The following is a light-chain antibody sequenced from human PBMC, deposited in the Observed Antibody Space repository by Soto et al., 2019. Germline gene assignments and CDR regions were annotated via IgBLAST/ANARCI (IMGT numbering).Light chain of an antibody. Sequence: QSVLTQPPSASGSPGQSVTISCTVTSSDVGGYNYVSWYQQHPGKVPKLMVYEVNKRPSGVPDRFSGSKSGNTASLTVSGLQAEDEADYYCTSYAGGNNVFGTGTKVTVL. CDR2: EVN. V-gene: IGLV2-8*01. J-gene: IGLJ1*01. CDR1: SSDVGGYNY. CDR3: TSYAGGNNV.